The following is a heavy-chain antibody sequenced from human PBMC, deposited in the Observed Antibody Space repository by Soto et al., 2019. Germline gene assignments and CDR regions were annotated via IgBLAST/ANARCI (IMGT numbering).Heavy chain of an antibody. D-gene: IGHD3-16*01. CDR1: GFTFTGYY. V-gene: IGHV1-2*02. CDR3: ARDERSYGEPPFDY. CDR2: IRSNGGDP. Sequence: ASVKVSCKASGFTFTGYYIHWVRQAPGQGLEWMGWIRSNGGDPKYSQKFQDRVTMTRDTSMNTVYMQLSRLRSDDTAVYYCARDERSYGEPPFDYWGQVTLVTVSS. J-gene: IGHJ4*02.